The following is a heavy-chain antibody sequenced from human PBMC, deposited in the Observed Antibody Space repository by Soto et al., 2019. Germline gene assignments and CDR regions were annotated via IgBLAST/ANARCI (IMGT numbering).Heavy chain of an antibody. Sequence: QTLSLTCAISGDSVSSNSASWNWIRQSPSRGLEWLGRTYYRSKWYNDYAVSVKSRITINPDTSKNQFSLQLNSVTPANTAVYCCARDLIVQLGARYYYYGMDFWGQGTTVTVSS. CDR3: ARDLIVQLGARYYYYGMDF. J-gene: IGHJ6*02. V-gene: IGHV6-1*01. CDR1: GDSVSSNSAS. D-gene: IGHD6-6*01. CDR2: TYYRSKWYN.